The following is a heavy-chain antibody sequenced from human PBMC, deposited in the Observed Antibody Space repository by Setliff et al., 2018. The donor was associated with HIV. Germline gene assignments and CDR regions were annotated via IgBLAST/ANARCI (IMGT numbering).Heavy chain of an antibody. CDR1: GYTFTSYG. Sequence: ASVKVSCKASGYTFTSYGISWVRQAPGQGLEWMGWISPHNGDTKITKTFRGRVTMTRDTSLNTVYMEVSGLRSDDTAVYFCARQFSNSLDFWGQGTLVTVSS. CDR3: ARQFSNSLDF. V-gene: IGHV1-18*01. J-gene: IGHJ4*02. D-gene: IGHD7-27*01. CDR2: ISPHNGDT.